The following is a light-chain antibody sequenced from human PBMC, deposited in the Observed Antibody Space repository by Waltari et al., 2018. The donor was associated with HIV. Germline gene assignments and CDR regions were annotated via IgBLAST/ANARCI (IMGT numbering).Light chain of an antibody. CDR1: SSNVGGFNY. CDR3: SSYTSSSTLV. CDR2: DVS. J-gene: IGLJ2*01. Sequence: PALTKPPPVSGSPGQPITISCPGTSSNVGGFNYVSWYQQHPGKAPKLMIYDVSKRPSGVSNRFSGAKSGNTASLTISGLQAEDEADYYCSSYTSSSTLVFGGGTKLTVL. V-gene: IGLV2-14*01.